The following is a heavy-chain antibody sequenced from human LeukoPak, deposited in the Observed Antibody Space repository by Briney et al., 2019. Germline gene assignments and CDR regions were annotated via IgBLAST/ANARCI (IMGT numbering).Heavy chain of an antibody. CDR1: GFTFSSYS. Sequence: PGGSLRLSCAASGFTFSSYSMNWVRQAPGKGLEWVSSISSSSSYIYYADSVKGRFTISRDNAKNSLYLQMNSLRAEDTAVYYWARVRSTDSSGWYGWGFDYWGQGTLVTVSS. D-gene: IGHD6-19*01. CDR2: ISSSSSYI. CDR3: ARVRSTDSSGWYGWGFDY. J-gene: IGHJ4*02. V-gene: IGHV3-21*01.